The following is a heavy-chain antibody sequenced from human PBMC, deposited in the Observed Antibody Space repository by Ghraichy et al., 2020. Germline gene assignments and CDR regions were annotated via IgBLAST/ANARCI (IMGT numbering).Heavy chain of an antibody. J-gene: IGHJ4*02. D-gene: IGHD3-22*01. CDR2: ISGSGGST. CDR1: GFTFSSYA. CDR3: AKDLKDSSGYYYFDY. V-gene: IGHV3-23*01. Sequence: GSLRLSCAASGFTFSSYAMSWVRQAPGKGLEWVSAISGSGGSTYYADSVKGRFTISRDNSKNTLYLQMNSLRAEDTAVYYCAKDLKDSSGYYYFDYWGQGTLVTVSS.